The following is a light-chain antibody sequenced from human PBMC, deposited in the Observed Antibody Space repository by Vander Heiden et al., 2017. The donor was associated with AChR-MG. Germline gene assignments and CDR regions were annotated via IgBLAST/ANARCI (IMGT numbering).Light chain of an antibody. CDR2: SNN. CDR1: SSNIGSND. Sequence: QSVLPQPPSASGTPGPRVTISCSGSSSNIGSNDVNWYQQVRGTAPRVLMYSNNQRPSGVPDRFSGSKSGTSASLAISGLRSEDEADYYCAAWDDSLSGVVFGGGTKLTVL. J-gene: IGLJ2*01. CDR3: AAWDDSLSGVV. V-gene: IGLV1-47*02.